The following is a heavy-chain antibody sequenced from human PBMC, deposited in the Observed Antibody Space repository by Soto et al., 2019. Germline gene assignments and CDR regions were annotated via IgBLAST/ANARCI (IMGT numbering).Heavy chain of an antibody. Sequence: SETLSLTCTVSGGSISSSSYYWGWIRQPPGKGLEWIGSIYYSGSTYYNPSLKSRVTISVDTSKNQFSLKLSSVTAADSAVYYCASLRGYCSGGSCPYYYYGMDVWGQGTTVT. D-gene: IGHD2-15*01. V-gene: IGHV4-39*01. CDR3: ASLRGYCSGGSCPYYYYGMDV. CDR1: GGSISSSSYY. J-gene: IGHJ6*02. CDR2: IYYSGST.